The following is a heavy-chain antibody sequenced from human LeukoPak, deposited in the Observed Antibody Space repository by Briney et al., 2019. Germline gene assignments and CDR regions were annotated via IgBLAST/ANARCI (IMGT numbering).Heavy chain of an antibody. CDR1: GFTFSGSA. CDR2: IRSKANGYAT. CDR3: TSGLIAAGGENFDY. Sequence: GGSLRPSCAASGFTFSGSAMHWVRQASGKGLEWVGRIRSKANGYATAYAESVKGRFTISRDDSENTAYLQMNSLKIEDTAVYYCTSGLIAAGGENFDYWGQGTLVTVSS. V-gene: IGHV3-73*01. J-gene: IGHJ4*02. D-gene: IGHD6-13*01.